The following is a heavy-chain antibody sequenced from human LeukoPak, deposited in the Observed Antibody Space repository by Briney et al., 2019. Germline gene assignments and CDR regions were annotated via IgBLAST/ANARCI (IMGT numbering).Heavy chain of an antibody. CDR1: GFTFSSYA. Sequence: GGSLRLSCAASGFTFSSYAMYWVRQAPGKGLEWVKNIWYDGSNKYYADSVKGRFTISRDSSKNTLYLQMNSLRAEDTAVYYCARGLFNYDNSGLNYWGQGTRVTVSS. CDR2: IWYDGSNK. CDR3: ARGLFNYDNSGLNY. V-gene: IGHV3-33*01. D-gene: IGHD3-22*01. J-gene: IGHJ4*02.